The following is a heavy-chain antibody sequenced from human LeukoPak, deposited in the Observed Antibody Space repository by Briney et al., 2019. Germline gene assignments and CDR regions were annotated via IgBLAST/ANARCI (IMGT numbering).Heavy chain of an antibody. V-gene: IGHV4-34*01. CDR1: GGSFSGYY. Sequence: PSETPSLTCAVYGGSFSGYYWSWIRQPPGKGLEWIGEINHSGSTNYNPSLKSRVTISVDTSKNQFSLKLSSVTAADTAVYYCARGDYDFWILSRRWNWFDPWGQGTLVTVSS. CDR2: INHSGST. J-gene: IGHJ5*02. CDR3: ARGDYDFWILSRRWNWFDP. D-gene: IGHD3-3*01.